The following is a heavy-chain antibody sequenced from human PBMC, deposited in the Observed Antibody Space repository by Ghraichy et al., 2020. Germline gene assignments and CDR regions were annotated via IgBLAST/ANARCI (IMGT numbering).Heavy chain of an antibody. J-gene: IGHJ5*02. V-gene: IGHV4-34*01. Sequence: ETLSLTCAVYGGSFSGYYWSWIRQPPGKGLEWIGEINHSGSTNYNPSLKSRVTISVDTSKNQFSLKLSSVTAADTAVYYCARVSCDDFWSGSLTYNWFDPWGHGTLVTVSS. D-gene: IGHD3-3*01. CDR3: ARVSCDDFWSGSLTYNWFDP. CDR1: GGSFSGYY. CDR2: INHSGST.